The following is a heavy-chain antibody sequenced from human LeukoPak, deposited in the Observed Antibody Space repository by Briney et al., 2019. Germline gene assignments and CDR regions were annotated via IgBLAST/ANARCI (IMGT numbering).Heavy chain of an antibody. D-gene: IGHD3-10*01. CDR3: ARTLLLWFGELSVDGTDYYFDY. Sequence: SVKVSCKASRGTFSSYAISWVRQAPGQGLEWMGRIIPIFGTANYAQKFQGRVTITTDESTSTASMELSSLRSEDTAVYYCARTLLLWFGELSVDGTDYYFDYWGQGTLVTVSS. CDR1: RGTFSSYA. V-gene: IGHV1-69*05. CDR2: IIPIFGTA. J-gene: IGHJ4*02.